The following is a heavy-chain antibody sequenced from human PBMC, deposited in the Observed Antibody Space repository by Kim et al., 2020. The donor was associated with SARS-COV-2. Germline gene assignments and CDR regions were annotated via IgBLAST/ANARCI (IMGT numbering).Heavy chain of an antibody. CDR3: TRTVSSSWQYY. J-gene: IGHJ4*02. CDR2: IRSKANSYAT. D-gene: IGHD6-13*01. V-gene: IGHV3-73*01. Sequence: GGSLRLSCAASGFTFSGSAMHWVRQASGKGPEWVGRIRSKANSYATAYAAPGNGSVTISRDDSKHTAYLQRNSLKNEDTAVYYCTRTVSSSWQYYCGQGTLVTVSS. CDR1: GFTFSGSA.